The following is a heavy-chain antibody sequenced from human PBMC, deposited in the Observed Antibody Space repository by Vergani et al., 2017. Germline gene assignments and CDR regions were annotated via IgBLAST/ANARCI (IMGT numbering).Heavy chain of an antibody. CDR1: GGSISSSSYY. Sequence: QLQLQESGPGLVKPSETLSLTCTVSGGSISSSSYYWGWIRQPAGKGLEWIGHIYTSGSTSYNPSLKSRVTISVDTSKNQFSLKLSSVTAADTAVYYCARETWTFDSGWLLNWFDPWGQGTLVTVSS. D-gene: IGHD6-19*01. J-gene: IGHJ5*02. CDR3: ARETWTFDSGWLLNWFDP. V-gene: IGHV4-61*02. CDR2: IYTSGST.